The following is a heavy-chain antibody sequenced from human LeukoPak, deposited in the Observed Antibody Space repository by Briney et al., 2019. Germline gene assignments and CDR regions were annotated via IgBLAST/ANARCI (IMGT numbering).Heavy chain of an antibody. J-gene: IGHJ6*03. Sequence: SMKVSCKASGGTFSSYAISWVRQAPGQGLEWMGGIIPIFGTANYAQKFQGRVTITADKSTSTAYMELSSLRSEDTAVYYCARSYYHDSSGYYYMDVWGKGTTVTVSS. CDR1: GGTFSSYA. CDR3: ARSYYHDSSGYYYMDV. D-gene: IGHD3-22*01. V-gene: IGHV1-69*06. CDR2: IIPIFGTA.